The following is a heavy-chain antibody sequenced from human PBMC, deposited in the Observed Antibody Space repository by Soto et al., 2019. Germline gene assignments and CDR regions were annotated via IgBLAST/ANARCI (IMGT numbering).Heavy chain of an antibody. CDR1: GFTFCSYA. J-gene: IGHJ4*01. D-gene: IGHD6-25*01. Sequence: SLRLSCAASGFTFCSYAMSWVRQAPGKGLEWVSAISGSGGSTYYADSVKGRVTISRDNSKNTLYLQMNSLNADDTSLYYSAKLMQRRYLCPYWGHGTLGIVSS. CDR3: AKLMQRRYLCPY. V-gene: IGHV3-23*01. CDR2: ISGSGGST.